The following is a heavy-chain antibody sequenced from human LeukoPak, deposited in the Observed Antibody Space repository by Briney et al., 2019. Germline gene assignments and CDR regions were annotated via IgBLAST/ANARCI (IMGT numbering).Heavy chain of an antibody. CDR1: GGSFGGYY. CDR3: ARMTTVTTPYYYGMDV. J-gene: IGHJ6*02. CDR2: INHSGST. D-gene: IGHD4-4*01. Sequence: SETLSLTCAVYGGSFGGYYWSWIRQPPGKGLEWIGEINHSGSTNYNPSLKSRVTISVDTSKNQFSLKLSSVTAADTAVYYCARMTTVTTPYYYGMDVWGQGTTVTVSS. V-gene: IGHV4-34*01.